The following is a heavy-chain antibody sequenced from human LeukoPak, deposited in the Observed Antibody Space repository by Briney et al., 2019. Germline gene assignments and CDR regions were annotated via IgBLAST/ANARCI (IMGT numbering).Heavy chain of an antibody. CDR1: GFTVSSNY. Sequence: PGGSLRLSCAASGFTVSSNYMSWVRQAPGKGLEWVSVIYSGGSTYYADSVKGRFTISRDNAKNSLYLQMASLRAEDTAVYYCARDAEGYASTWYYDYWGQGTLVTVSS. J-gene: IGHJ4*02. D-gene: IGHD6-13*01. CDR2: IYSGGST. V-gene: IGHV3-53*01. CDR3: ARDAEGYASTWYYDY.